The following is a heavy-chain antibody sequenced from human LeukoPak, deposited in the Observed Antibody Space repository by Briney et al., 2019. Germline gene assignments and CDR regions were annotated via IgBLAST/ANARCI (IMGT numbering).Heavy chain of an antibody. CDR3: ARGDGDNWFDP. J-gene: IGHJ5*02. V-gene: IGHV4-61*08. CDR2: IYYSGST. D-gene: IGHD4-17*01. Sequence: SETLSLTCTVSGGSISSGGYYWSWIRQHPGKGLEWIGYIYYSGSTNYNPSLKSRVTISVDTSKNQFSLKLSSVTAADTAVYYCARGDGDNWFDPWGQGTLVTVSS. CDR1: GGSISSGGYY.